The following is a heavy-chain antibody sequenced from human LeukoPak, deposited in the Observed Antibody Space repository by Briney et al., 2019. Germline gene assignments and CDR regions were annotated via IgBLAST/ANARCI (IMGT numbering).Heavy chain of an antibody. CDR1: GDSFSVKSDV. V-gene: IGHV6-1*01. J-gene: IGHJ3*02. CDR2: TYYRSKWIN. CDR3: ARDADWAYDAFDI. D-gene: IGHD3-9*01. Sequence: SQTLSLTCAISGDSFSVKSDVWNWIRQSPSRGLEWLVRTYYRSKWINDYATSVKSRIIISPDTSKNQFSLHLNSVTPEDTAVYYCARDADWAYDAFDIWGQGTMVTVSS.